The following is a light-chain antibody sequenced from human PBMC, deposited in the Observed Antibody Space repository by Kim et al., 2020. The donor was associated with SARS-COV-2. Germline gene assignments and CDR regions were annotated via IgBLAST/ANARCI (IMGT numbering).Light chain of an antibody. CDR2: ASS. CDR3: QQSYKTPYT. CDR1: QKISSY. V-gene: IGKV1-39*01. J-gene: IGKJ2*01. Sequence: SASVGDRVTITCRASQKISSYLNWFQQKPGKAPNLLIYASSTLQSGVPSRFSGSGSGTDFTLTISSLQPGDVATYYCQQSYKTPYTFGQGTKLEI.